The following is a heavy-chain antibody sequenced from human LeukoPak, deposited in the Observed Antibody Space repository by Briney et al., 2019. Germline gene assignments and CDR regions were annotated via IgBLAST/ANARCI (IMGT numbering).Heavy chain of an antibody. CDR3: ARLRDGSIDY. CDR1: GYNFTSYW. V-gene: IGHV5-10-1*01. J-gene: IGHJ4*02. CDR2: IDPSDSYT. Sequence: GESLKISCKGSGYNFTSYWISWVRQMPGKGLEWMGRIDPSDSYTNYSPSLQGHVTISTDKSVSTAFLQWSSLKASDTAMYYCARLRDGSIDYWGQGTLVTVSS.